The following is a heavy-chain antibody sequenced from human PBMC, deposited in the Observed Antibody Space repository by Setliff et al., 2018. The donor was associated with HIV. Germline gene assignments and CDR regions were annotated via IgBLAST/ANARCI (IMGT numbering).Heavy chain of an antibody. CDR3: ARFPLLHKNAFDI. Sequence: SETLSLTCTVSGGSISNSNYYWGWIRQPPGKGLEWVGSIYYSGSTNYNPSLKSRVTISVDTSRNQFSLNLSSVTAADTAVYYCARFPLLHKNAFDIWGQGTMVTVSS. J-gene: IGHJ3*02. D-gene: IGHD2-15*01. CDR2: IYYSGST. CDR1: GGSISNSNYY. V-gene: IGHV4-39*07.